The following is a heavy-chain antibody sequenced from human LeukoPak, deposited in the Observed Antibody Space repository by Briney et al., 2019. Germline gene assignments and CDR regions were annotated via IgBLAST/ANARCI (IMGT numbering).Heavy chain of an antibody. D-gene: IGHD1-20*01. Sequence: PSETLSLTCTVSGGSISSGGYYWSWIRQPPGKGLEWIGYIYYSGSTNYNPSLKSRVTISVDTSKNQFSLKLSSVTAADTAVYFCARGYNWNPYYFDYWGQGTLVTVSS. V-gene: IGHV4-61*08. CDR2: IYYSGST. J-gene: IGHJ4*02. CDR3: ARGYNWNPYYFDY. CDR1: GGSISSGGYY.